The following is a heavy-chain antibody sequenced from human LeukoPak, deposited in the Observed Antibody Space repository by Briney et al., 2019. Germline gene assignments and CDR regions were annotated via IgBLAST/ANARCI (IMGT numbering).Heavy chain of an antibody. J-gene: IGHJ4*02. Sequence: SETLSLTCTVSGYSISSGYYWGWIRQPPGKGLEWIGTIYQSGSTYYNPPLKSRVTISVDTSKNQFSLKLSSVTAADTAVYYCARHDYGGKFWDYWGQGTLVTVSS. CDR2: IYQSGST. V-gene: IGHV4-38-2*02. CDR1: GYSISSGYY. D-gene: IGHD4-23*01. CDR3: ARHDYGGKFWDY.